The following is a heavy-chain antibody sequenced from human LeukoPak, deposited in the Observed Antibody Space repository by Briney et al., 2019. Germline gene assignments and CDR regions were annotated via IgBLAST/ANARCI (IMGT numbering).Heavy chain of an antibody. J-gene: IGHJ6*02. CDR2: ISRSGSCP. D-gene: IGHD4-23*01. Sequence: GGSLRLSCAASGFTFSNYSMNWVRQAPGKGLEWVSSISRSGSCPYYADSLRARFTISRDNAKNSLYLQMNSLRAEDTAVYYCARRDDYGGSYGMDVWGQGTTVTVSS. V-gene: IGHV3-21*01. CDR3: ARRDDYGGSYGMDV. CDR1: GFTFSNYS.